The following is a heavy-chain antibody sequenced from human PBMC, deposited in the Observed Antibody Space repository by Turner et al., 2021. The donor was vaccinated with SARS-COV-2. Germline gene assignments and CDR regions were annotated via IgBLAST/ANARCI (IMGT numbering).Heavy chain of an antibody. J-gene: IGHJ6*02. Sequence: EMQLLESGGGLVQPGGSLRLSCAAYGFTFRNYAMSWVRQAPGKGLECVSSSSGTDDRTFYADSVKGLFTISRDTSKNTLYLQMSSLRAEDTALYYWTKRGDYYYYGMDVWCQGTTVTVSS. CDR3: TKRGDYYYYGMDV. V-gene: IGHV3-23*01. CDR1: GFTFRNYA. D-gene: IGHD3-16*01. CDR2: SSGTDDRT.